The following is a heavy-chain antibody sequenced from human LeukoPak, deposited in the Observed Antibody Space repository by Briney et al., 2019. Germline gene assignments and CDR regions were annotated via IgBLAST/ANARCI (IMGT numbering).Heavy chain of an antibody. D-gene: IGHD3-22*01. CDR1: GFTFSKAW. CDR3: STTYYYDSSEGY. CDR2: VKRKTDGGTT. Sequence: GGSLRLSCAASGFTFSKAWMSWVRQAPGKGLEWVGHVKRKTDGGTTDYAAPVKGRFTISRDDSKNTLYLQMNSLKTEDTAVYYCSTTYYYDSSEGYWGQGTLVTVSS. V-gene: IGHV3-15*01. J-gene: IGHJ4*02.